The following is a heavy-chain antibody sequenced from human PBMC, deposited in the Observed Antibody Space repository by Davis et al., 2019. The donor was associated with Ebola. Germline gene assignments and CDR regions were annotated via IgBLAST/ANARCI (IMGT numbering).Heavy chain of an antibody. Sequence: SETLSLTCAVYGGSFSGYYWSWIRQPPGKGLEWIGEINHSGSTNYNPSLKSRVTISVATSKNQFSLTLSSVTAADTAVYYCARAQNLLIGEWGYYYYYGMDVWGQGTTVTVSS. CDR2: INHSGST. CDR3: ARAQNLLIGEWGYYYYYGMDV. CDR1: GGSFSGYY. V-gene: IGHV4-34*01. J-gene: IGHJ6*02. D-gene: IGHD3-10*01.